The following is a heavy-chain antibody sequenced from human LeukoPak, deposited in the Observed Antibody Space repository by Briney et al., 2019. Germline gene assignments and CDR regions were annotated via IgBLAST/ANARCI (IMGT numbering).Heavy chain of an antibody. V-gene: IGHV4-30-2*01. Sequence: PSQTLSLTCAVSGGSISSGGYSWSWIRQPPGEGLEWIGYIYHGGSTNYNPSLKSRVTISVDRSKNQFSLKLNSVTAADTALYYCARAGDLIVVAMGAFDVWGQGTMVTVSS. CDR1: GGSISSGGYS. CDR2: IYHGGST. J-gene: IGHJ3*01. CDR3: ARAGDLIVVAMGAFDV. D-gene: IGHD2-15*01.